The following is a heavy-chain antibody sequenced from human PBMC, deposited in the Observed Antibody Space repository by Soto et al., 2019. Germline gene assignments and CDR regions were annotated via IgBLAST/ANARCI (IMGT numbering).Heavy chain of an antibody. D-gene: IGHD5-12*01. Sequence: GGSLRLSCAASGFTFSSYGMHWVRQAPGKGLEWVAVISYDGSNKYYADSVKGRFTISRDNSKNTLYLQMNSLRAEDTAVYYCAIIVATILEINDYWGQGTLVTVSS. V-gene: IGHV3-30*03. CDR3: AIIVATILEINDY. CDR2: ISYDGSNK. J-gene: IGHJ4*02. CDR1: GFTFSSYG.